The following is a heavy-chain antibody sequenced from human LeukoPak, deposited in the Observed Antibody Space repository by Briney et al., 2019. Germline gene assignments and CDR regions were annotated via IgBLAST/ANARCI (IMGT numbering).Heavy chain of an antibody. J-gene: IGHJ4*02. Sequence: GSLRLSCAASGFTFSSYWMSWVRQAPGKGLEWVANIKQDGSEKYYVDSVKGRFTISRDNAKNSLYLQMNSLRAEDTAVYYCARVRGYDFWSGFDYWGQGTLVTVSS. D-gene: IGHD3-3*01. CDR3: ARVRGYDFWSGFDY. CDR2: IKQDGSEK. V-gene: IGHV3-7*01. CDR1: GFTFSSYW.